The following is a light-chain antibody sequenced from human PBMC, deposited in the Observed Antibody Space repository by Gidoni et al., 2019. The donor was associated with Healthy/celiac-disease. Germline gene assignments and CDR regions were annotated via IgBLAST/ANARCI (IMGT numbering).Light chain of an antibody. V-gene: IGKV1-39*01. J-gene: IGKJ4*01. Sequence: IQMTQSPSSLSASVGDRVTITCRASQSISSYLNWYQHKPGKAPKLLIYAAPSLQSGVPSRFSGSGSGTDFTLTISSLQPEDFATYYCQQSYSTVTFGGGTKVEIK. CDR2: AAP. CDR3: QQSYSTVT. CDR1: QSISSY.